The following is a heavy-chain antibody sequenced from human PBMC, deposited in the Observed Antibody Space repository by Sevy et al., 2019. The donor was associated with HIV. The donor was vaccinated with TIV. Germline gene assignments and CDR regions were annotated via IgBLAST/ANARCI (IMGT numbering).Heavy chain of an antibody. Sequence: GGSLRLSCAASGFTFSSYAMHWVRQAPGKGLEYVSAISSNGVSTYYANSVKGRYTISRDNSKNTLYLQMGSLRAEDMAVYDCASATYYYDSSGTTGAFDIWGKGTMVTVS. D-gene: IGHD3-22*01. CDR3: ASATYYYDSSGTTGAFDI. V-gene: IGHV3-64*01. J-gene: IGHJ3*02. CDR1: GFTFSSYA. CDR2: ISSNGVST.